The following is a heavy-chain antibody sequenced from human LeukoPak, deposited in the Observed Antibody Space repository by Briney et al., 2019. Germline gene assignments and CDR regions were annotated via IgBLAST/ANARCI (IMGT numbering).Heavy chain of an antibody. D-gene: IGHD5-18*01. Sequence: GGSLRLSCAASGFTFSSYGMHWVRQAPGKGLEWAAVISYDGSNKYYADSVKGRFTISRDNSKNTLYLQMNSLRAEDTAVYYCAKGGGYSYGPSAPIDYWGQGTLVTVSS. CDR3: AKGGGYSYGPSAPIDY. CDR1: GFTFSSYG. V-gene: IGHV3-30*18. CDR2: ISYDGSNK. J-gene: IGHJ4*02.